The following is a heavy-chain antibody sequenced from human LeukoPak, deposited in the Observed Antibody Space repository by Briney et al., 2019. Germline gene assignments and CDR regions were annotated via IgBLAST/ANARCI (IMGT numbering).Heavy chain of an antibody. D-gene: IGHD3-22*01. CDR3: ARDRGYYDSSGYSPSI. CDR1: GFTFSSHW. CDR2: INSDGSSI. V-gene: IGHV3-74*01. J-gene: IGHJ3*02. Sequence: GGSLRLSCAASGFTFSSHWMHWVRQAPGKGLVWVSRINSDGSSISYADSVKGRFTISRDNSKSTLYLQMNSLRAEDTAVYYCARDRGYYDSSGYSPSIRGQGTMVTVSS.